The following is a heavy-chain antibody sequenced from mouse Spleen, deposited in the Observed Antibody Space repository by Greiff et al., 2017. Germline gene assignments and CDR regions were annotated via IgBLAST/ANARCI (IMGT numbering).Heavy chain of an antibody. CDR3: TTNWDVGWFAY. V-gene: IGHV6-6*02. D-gene: IGHD4-1*01. CDR2: IRLKSNNYAT. J-gene: IGHJ3*01. CDR1: GFTFSNYW. Sequence: EVMLVESGGGLVQPGGSMKLSCVASGFTFSNYWMNWVRQSPEKGLEWVAEIRLKSNNYATHYAESVKGRFTISRDDSKSSVYLQMNNLRAEDTGIYYCTTNWDVGWFAYWGQGTLVTVSA.